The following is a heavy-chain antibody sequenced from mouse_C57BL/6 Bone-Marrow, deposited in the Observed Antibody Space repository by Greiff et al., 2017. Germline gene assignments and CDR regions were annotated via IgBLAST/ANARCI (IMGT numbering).Heavy chain of an antibody. J-gene: IGHJ3*01. Sequence: QVQLQQSGAELARPGASVKLSCKASGYTFTSYGISWVKQRTGQGLEWIGEIYPRSGNTYYNEKFKGKATLTADKSSSTVYMELRSLTSEDSAVYFCARRYYDYGGFAYWGQGTLVTVSA. D-gene: IGHD2-4*01. CDR1: GYTFTSYG. V-gene: IGHV1-81*01. CDR2: IYPRSGNT. CDR3: ARRYYDYGGFAY.